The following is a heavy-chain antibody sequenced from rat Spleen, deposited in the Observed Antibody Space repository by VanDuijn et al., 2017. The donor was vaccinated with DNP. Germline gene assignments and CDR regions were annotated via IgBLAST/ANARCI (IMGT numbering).Heavy chain of an antibody. CDR2: INGAGNT. Sequence: EVQLQESGPGLVKPSQSLSLTCSVTGYSITSNFRWSWIRKFPGNKLEWMGYINGAGNTNYNPSHKSRISITRHTSKNQFFLQVNSVTTEDSATYYCAFQRGVFDYWGQGVLVTVSS. V-gene: IGHV3-3*01. CDR3: AFQRGVFDY. CDR1: GYSITSNFR. J-gene: IGHJ2*01. D-gene: IGHD5-1*01.